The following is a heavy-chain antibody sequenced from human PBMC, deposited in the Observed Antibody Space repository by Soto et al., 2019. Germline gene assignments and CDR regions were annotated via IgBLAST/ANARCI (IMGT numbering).Heavy chain of an antibody. D-gene: IGHD3-10*01. CDR1: GGSISSGGYY. CDR3: ARTNGVLWFGTYGMDV. CDR2: IYYSGST. V-gene: IGHV4-31*03. J-gene: IGHJ6*02. Sequence: SETLSLTCTVSGGSISSGGYYWSWIRQHPGKGLEWIGYIYYSGSTYYNPSLKSRVTISVDTSKNQFSLKLSSVTAADTAVYYCARTNGVLWFGTYGMDVWGQGTTVTVSS.